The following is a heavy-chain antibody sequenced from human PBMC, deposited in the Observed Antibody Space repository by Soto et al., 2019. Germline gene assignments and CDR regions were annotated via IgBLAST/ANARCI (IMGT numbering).Heavy chain of an antibody. J-gene: IGHJ6*02. CDR3: ARDTAVAGRARASYYYGMDV. V-gene: IGHV1-18*04. D-gene: IGHD6-19*01. CDR2: ISAYNGNT. CDR1: GYTFTSYG. Sequence: ASVKVACKASGYTFTSYGISWVRQAPGQGLEWMGWISAYNGNTNYAQKLQGRVTMTTDTSTSTAYMELRSLRSDDTAVYYCARDTAVAGRARASYYYGMDVWGQGTTVTVSS.